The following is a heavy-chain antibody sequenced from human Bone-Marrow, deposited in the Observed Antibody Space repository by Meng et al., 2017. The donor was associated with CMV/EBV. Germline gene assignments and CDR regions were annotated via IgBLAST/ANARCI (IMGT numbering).Heavy chain of an antibody. CDR2: INHIGGT. V-gene: IGHV4-34*01. J-gene: IGHJ4*02. D-gene: IGHD1-26*01. Sequence: SCAASGFTFSNYAMSWVRQAPGKGLEWIGEINHIGGTKYNPSLKSRVTISVDTSKNQFSLKLTSVTAADTAVYYCVSRYSWELFDFWGQGTLVTVSS. CDR1: GFTFSNYA. CDR3: VSRYSWELFDF.